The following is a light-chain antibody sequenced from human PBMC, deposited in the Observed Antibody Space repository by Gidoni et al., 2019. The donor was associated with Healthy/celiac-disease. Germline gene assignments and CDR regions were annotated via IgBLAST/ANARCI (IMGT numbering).Light chain of an antibody. V-gene: IGKV1-33*01. Sequence: DIQLTPSPSSLSASVGDRVTITCQASQDISNYLNWYQQKPGKAPKLLIYDASNLETGVPSRVSGSGSGTDFTFTISSLQPEDIATYYCQQYDNLLTFGGGTKVEIK. CDR2: DAS. CDR3: QQYDNLLT. CDR1: QDISNY. J-gene: IGKJ4*01.